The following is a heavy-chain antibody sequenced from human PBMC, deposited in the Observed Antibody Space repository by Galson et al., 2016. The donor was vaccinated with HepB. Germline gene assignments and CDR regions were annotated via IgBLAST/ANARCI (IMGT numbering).Heavy chain of an antibody. J-gene: IGHJ6*02. Sequence: SLRLSCAASGFTFNTYGMHWVRQAPGKGLEWVAVIWYDGSNKYYADSVKGRFTISRDNSKNTLYSQMNGLRAEDTAVYYCAKVIGRDAYYYYGMDVWGQGTTVTVSS. D-gene: IGHD2/OR15-2a*01. CDR1: GFTFNTYG. V-gene: IGHV3-33*06. CDR2: IWYDGSNK. CDR3: AKVIGRDAYYYYGMDV.